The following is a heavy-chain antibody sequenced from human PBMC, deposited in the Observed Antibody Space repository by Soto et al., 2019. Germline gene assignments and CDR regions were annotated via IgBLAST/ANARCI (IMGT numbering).Heavy chain of an antibody. Sequence: SSETLSLTCAVSGGSFTSNNWWAWDRQPPGQGMESFGGLSRTSTTNKTPSLTSRVTRSLDTSENQFSLRVTSLTAAATAAYYCASRDPGTSVDYWGKGTLVTVSS. D-gene: IGHD1-7*01. CDR1: GGSFTSNNW. CDR3: ASRDPGTSVDY. J-gene: IGHJ4*02. V-gene: IGHV4-4*02. CDR2: LSRTSTT.